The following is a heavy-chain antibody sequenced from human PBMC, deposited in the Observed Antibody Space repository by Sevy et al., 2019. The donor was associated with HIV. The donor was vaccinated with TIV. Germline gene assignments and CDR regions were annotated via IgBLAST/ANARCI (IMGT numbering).Heavy chain of an antibody. J-gene: IGHJ6*02. CDR1: GFIFSSFG. CDR2: IHYKGSDK. CDR3: AKDYSTGWYGHYYGMDV. Sequence: GGSLRLSCAASGFIFSSFGMHWVRQAPGKGLEWVAFIHYKGSDKYYADAVKGRYTISRDNSKNTVYLQMSSLRAEDTAVYYCAKDYSTGWYGHYYGMDVRGQGTTVTVSS. D-gene: IGHD6-19*01. V-gene: IGHV3-30*02.